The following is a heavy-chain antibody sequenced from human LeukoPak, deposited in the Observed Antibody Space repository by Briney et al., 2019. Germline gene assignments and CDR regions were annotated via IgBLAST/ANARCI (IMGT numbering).Heavy chain of an antibody. J-gene: IGHJ2*01. CDR3: ARELVSLGTGYFDL. CDR2: ITGCWTWT. CDR1: GFTFSTYG. D-gene: IGHD7-27*01. V-gene: IGHV3-23*01. Sequence: GGSLTLSCEASGFTFSTYGMTWVRQAPGKGLEWVSGITGCWTWTYYADSVKGRFTISRDNSNNTPHLQMNRLRAEDTAIYYCARELVSLGTGYFDLWGRGTLVTVSS.